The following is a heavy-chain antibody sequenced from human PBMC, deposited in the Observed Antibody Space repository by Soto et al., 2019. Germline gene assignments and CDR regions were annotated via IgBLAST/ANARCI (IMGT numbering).Heavy chain of an antibody. V-gene: IGHV3-64D*06. D-gene: IGHD3-10*01. CDR3: VKEANPFINTLVMDVFDL. Sequence: GGSLRLSCSATGFTFRVHSMHWVRQTPGKGLEYISAITRDGRSTYYADSVKGRFTVSRDNSRDTLYLRMSSLRPEDTGLYFCVKEANPFINTLVMDVFDLWGQGTPVTVSS. CDR2: ITRDGRST. CDR1: GFTFRVHS. J-gene: IGHJ4*02.